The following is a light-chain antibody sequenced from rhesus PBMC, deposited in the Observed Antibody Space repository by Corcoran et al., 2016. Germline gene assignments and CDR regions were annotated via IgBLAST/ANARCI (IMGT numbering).Light chain of an antibody. CDR1: QDINSY. CDR2: NAN. V-gene: IGKV1-32*01. Sequence: DTQMTQSPSSLPGSVGDRVTITCRASQDINSYLNWYQQRPGKAPQLLIYNANRLESGVPSRFRGSGSGTEFTLPISSLQPYVFATYFCHQYNSLPFTFGPGTKLDI. CDR3: HQYNSLPFT. J-gene: IGKJ3*01.